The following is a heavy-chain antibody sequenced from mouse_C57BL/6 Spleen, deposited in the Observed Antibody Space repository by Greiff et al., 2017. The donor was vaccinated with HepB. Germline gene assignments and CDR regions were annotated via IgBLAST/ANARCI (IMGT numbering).Heavy chain of an antibody. D-gene: IGHD1-1*01. CDR1: GFTFSSYG. V-gene: IGHV5-6*01. CDR2: ISSGGSYT. J-gene: IGHJ1*03. Sequence: EVKLVESGGDLVKPGGSLKLSCAASGFTFSSYGMSWVRQTPDKRLEWVATISSGGSYTYYPDSVKGRFTISRDNAKNTLYLQMSSLKSEDTAMYYCARHTVVERGGYFDVWGTGTTVTVSS. CDR3: ARHTVVERGGYFDV.